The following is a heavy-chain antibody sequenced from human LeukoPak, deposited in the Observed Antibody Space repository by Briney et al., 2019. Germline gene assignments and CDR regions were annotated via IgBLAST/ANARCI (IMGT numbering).Heavy chain of an antibody. Sequence: PSETLSLTCTVSGGSINTPNYYWGWIRQTPGKGLEWIGNIFYSGGTYYSPSLTSRVTISVDTSKKQFSLKMSSVTAADTAVYYCARTGDGYNYYNYYYMDVWGKGTTVTVTS. CDR2: IFYSGGT. V-gene: IGHV4-39*07. D-gene: IGHD5-24*01. CDR1: GGSINTPNYY. CDR3: ARTGDGYNYYNYYYMDV. J-gene: IGHJ6*03.